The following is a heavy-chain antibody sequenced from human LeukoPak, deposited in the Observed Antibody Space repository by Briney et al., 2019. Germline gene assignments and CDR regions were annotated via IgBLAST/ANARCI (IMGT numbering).Heavy chain of an antibody. CDR2: ISGSGGST. J-gene: IGHJ4*02. CDR3: AKTKSGSGWYRYYFDY. V-gene: IGHV3-23*01. CDR1: GFTFSSYA. D-gene: IGHD6-19*01. Sequence: PGGSLRLSCAASGFTFSSYAMSWVRQAPGKGLEWVSAISGSGGSTYYADSVKGRFTISRDNSKNTLYLQMNSLRAEDTAVYYCAKTKSGSGWYRYYFDYWGQGTLVTVSS.